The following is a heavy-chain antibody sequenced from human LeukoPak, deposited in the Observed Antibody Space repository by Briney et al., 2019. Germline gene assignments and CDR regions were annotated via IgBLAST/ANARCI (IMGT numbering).Heavy chain of an antibody. CDR3: IGSGGWPGY. CDR1: GFTFSSYW. J-gene: IGHJ4*02. Sequence: PGGSLRLSCAASGFTFSSYWMHWVRQAPGKGLVWVSRIASDGSTVYADSVKGRFTISRDNAKDTVYLQVNSLRVEDTAVYYCIGSGGWPGYWGQGTLVTVSS. CDR2: IASDGST. D-gene: IGHD1-26*01. V-gene: IGHV3-74*01.